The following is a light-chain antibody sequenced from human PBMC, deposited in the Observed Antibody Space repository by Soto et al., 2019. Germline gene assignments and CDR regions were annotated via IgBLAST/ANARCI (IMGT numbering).Light chain of an antibody. V-gene: IGLV2-23*02. CDR1: SSDVGTYMF. CDR2: EVS. J-gene: IGLJ2*01. Sequence: QSALTQPASVSGSPGQSITISCSGTSSDVGTYMFVSWYQHHPGKAPKLLIYEVSRRPSGFSYRFSGSKSGNTASLTISGLQAEDEADYYCCSYASNSTFVVFGGGTKLTVL. CDR3: CSYASNSTFVV.